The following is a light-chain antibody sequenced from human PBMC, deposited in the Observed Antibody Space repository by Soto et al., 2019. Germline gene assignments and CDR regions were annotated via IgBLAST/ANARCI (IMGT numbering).Light chain of an antibody. J-gene: IGKJ1*01. Sequence: DIQMTQSPSTLSASVGDRVTITCRASQSISSWLAWYQQKPGKAPKLLIYKASSLESGVPSRFSGSGSGTDFTLTISSLQADDFATYFCQQYDSYSWTFGQGTKVDI. CDR3: QQYDSYSWT. CDR1: QSISSW. V-gene: IGKV1-5*03. CDR2: KAS.